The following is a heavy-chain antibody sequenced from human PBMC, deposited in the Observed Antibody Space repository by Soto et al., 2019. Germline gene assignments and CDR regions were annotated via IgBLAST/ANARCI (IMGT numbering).Heavy chain of an antibody. D-gene: IGHD2-2*01. Sequence: GESLKISCKGSGYSFTSYWIGWVRQMPGKGLEWMGITYPGDSDTRYSPSFQGQVTISADKSISTAYLQWSSLKASDTAMYYCARGTYCSSTSCYVDYMDVWGKVNTVTVSS. V-gene: IGHV5-51*01. J-gene: IGHJ6*03. CDR2: TYPGDSDT. CDR3: ARGTYCSSTSCYVDYMDV. CDR1: GYSFTSYW.